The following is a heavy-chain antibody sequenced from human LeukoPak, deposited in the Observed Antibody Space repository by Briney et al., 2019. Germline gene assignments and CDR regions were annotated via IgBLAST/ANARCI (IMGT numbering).Heavy chain of an antibody. CDR2: INHSGST. Sequence: SETLSLTCAVYGGSFSGYYWSWIRQPPGKGLEWIGEINHSGSTNYNPSLKSRVTISVDTSKNQFSLKLSSVTAADTAVYYCARGRGYYDSSGYRTSVFDYWGQGTLVTVSS. CDR3: ARGRGYYDSSGYRTSVFDY. CDR1: GGSFSGYY. J-gene: IGHJ4*02. V-gene: IGHV4-34*01. D-gene: IGHD3-22*01.